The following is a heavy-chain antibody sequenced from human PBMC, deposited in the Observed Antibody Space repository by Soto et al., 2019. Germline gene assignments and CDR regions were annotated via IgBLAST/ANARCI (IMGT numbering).Heavy chain of an antibody. CDR2: ISAYNGNT. D-gene: IGHD3-3*02. V-gene: IGHV1-18*01. CDR1: GYTFTSYG. CDR3: ARAPRGQQFWENGFDP. J-gene: IGHJ5*02. Sequence: ASVKVSCKASGYTFTSYGISWVRQAPGQGLEWMGWISAYNGNTNYAQKLQGRVTMTTDTSTSTAYMELRSLRSDDTAVYYCARAPRGQQFWENGFDPWGQGTLVTVS.